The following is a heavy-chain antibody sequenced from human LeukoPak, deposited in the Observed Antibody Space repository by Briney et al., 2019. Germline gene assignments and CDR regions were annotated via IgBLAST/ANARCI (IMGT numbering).Heavy chain of an antibody. CDR1: GYTFTGYY. Sequence: ASVKVSCKASGYTFTGYYMHCVRQAPGQGLEWMGRINPNSGGTNYAQKFQGRVTMTRDTSISRAYMELRRLRSDDAAVYYCARESSGWYYHYWGQGTLVTVSS. D-gene: IGHD6-19*01. CDR2: INPNSGGT. J-gene: IGHJ4*02. V-gene: IGHV1-2*06. CDR3: ARESSGWYYHY.